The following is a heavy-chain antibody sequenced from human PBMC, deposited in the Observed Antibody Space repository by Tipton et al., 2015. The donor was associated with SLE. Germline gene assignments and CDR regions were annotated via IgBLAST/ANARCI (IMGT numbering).Heavy chain of an antibody. Sequence: TLSLTCTVSGGSISSGSYYWNWIRQPAGKGLEWIGRIHTSGSTNYKSSLQSRVTLSMDTSKNQFSLRLRSVTAADTALYYCARVFWRYDSGGPLGGFDLWGQGAMVTVSS. CDR2: IHTSGST. J-gene: IGHJ3*01. V-gene: IGHV4-61*02. D-gene: IGHD3-22*01. CDR1: GGSISSGSYY. CDR3: ARVFWRYDSGGPLGGFDL.